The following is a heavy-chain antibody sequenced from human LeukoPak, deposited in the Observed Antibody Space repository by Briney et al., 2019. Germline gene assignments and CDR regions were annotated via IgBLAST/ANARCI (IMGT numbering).Heavy chain of an antibody. V-gene: IGHV4-39*07. CDR2: FYYSGST. D-gene: IGHD6-13*01. Sequence: SETLSLTCTVSGDSISSSSYYWGWIRQPPGKGLEWIGSFYYSGSTYYNPSPKSRVTMSVDTSKNQFSLRLSSVTAADTAVYYCARDSYSSTWSPSYYFDYWGQGTLVTVSS. J-gene: IGHJ4*02. CDR3: ARDSYSSTWSPSYYFDY. CDR1: GDSISSSSYY.